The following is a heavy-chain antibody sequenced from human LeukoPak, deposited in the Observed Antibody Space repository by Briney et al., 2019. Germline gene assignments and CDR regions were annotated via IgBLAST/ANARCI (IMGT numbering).Heavy chain of an antibody. Sequence: PGGSLRLSCAASGFTVSSNYMSWVRQAPGKGLEWVSVIYSGGSTYYADSVKGRFTISRDNSKNTLYLQMNSLRAEDTAVYYCARDERYSSSWYYFDYWGQGTLVTVSS. V-gene: IGHV3-66*01. D-gene: IGHD6-13*01. CDR1: GFTVSSNY. CDR2: IYSGGST. CDR3: ARDERYSSSWYYFDY. J-gene: IGHJ4*02.